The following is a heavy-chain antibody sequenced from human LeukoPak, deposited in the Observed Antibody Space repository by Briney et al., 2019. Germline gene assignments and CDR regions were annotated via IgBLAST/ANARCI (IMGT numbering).Heavy chain of an antibody. Sequence: ASVKVSCKASGYTFTSYDISWVRQAPGQGLEWMGWISGYNDNRNYAQKLQGRVTMTTDRSTTTAYMELRGLGSDDTAGYCSASDRGWFDPWGQGTLVTVSS. CDR1: GYTFTSYD. D-gene: IGHD3-10*01. CDR3: ASDRGWFDP. J-gene: IGHJ5*02. V-gene: IGHV1-18*01. CDR2: ISGYNDNR.